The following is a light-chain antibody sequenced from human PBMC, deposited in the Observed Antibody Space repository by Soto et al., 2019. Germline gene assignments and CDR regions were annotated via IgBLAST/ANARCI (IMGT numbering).Light chain of an antibody. Sequence: EVVMTQSPATLSVSPGESATLSCRASQSVRSNLAWYQQKPGQAPRLLIYGAPTRATGIPARFSGSGSGTEFTLTISSLQSEDFAVYYCQQYNNWPPHTFGGGTKVEIK. CDR1: QSVRSN. CDR3: QQYNNWPPHT. CDR2: GAP. J-gene: IGKJ4*01. V-gene: IGKV3-15*01.